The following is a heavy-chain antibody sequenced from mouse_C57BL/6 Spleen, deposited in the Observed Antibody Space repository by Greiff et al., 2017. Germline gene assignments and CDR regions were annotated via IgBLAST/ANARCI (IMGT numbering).Heavy chain of an antibody. V-gene: IGHV14-3*01. CDR1: GFNIKNTY. D-gene: IGHD3-2*02. J-gene: IGHJ3*01. CDR3: ARPTADSSGPFAY. Sequence: EVQLQQSVAELVRPGASVKLSCTASGFNIKNTYMHWVKQRPEQGLDWIGRIDPANGNTKYAPKFQGKATITADTSSNTAYLQLSSLTSEDTAIYYCARPTADSSGPFAYWGQGTLVTVSA. CDR2: IDPANGNT.